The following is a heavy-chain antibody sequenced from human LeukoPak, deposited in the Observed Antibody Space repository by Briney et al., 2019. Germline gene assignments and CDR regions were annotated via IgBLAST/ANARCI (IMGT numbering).Heavy chain of an antibody. CDR1: GFTFSSYS. CDR3: ARRAGAYSHPYDY. D-gene: IGHD4/OR15-4a*01. CDR2: ISSSSSYI. V-gene: IGHV3-21*04. Sequence: GGSLRLSCAASGFTFSSYSMNWVRQAPGRGLEWVSSISSSSSYIYYADSVKGRFTISRDNSKNTLYLQMNSLRAEDTAVYYCARRAGAYSHPYDYWGQGTLVTVSS. J-gene: IGHJ4*02.